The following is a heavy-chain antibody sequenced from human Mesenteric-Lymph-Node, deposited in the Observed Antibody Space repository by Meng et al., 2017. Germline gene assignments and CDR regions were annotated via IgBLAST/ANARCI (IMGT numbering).Heavy chain of an antibody. CDR2: IRYDGSNK. Sequence: GESLKISCAASGFTFSNYGMHWVRQAPGKGLEWVAIIRYDGSNKDYADSVKGRFTISRDNSKNTLYLQMNSLRAEDTAVYYCARLKQQLVAGGYFDYWGQGTLVTVSS. D-gene: IGHD6-13*01. V-gene: IGHV3-30*02. CDR3: ARLKQQLVAGGYFDY. CDR1: GFTFSNYG. J-gene: IGHJ4*02.